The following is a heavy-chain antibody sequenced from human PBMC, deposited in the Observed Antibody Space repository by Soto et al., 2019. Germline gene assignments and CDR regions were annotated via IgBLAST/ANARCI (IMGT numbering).Heavy chain of an antibody. J-gene: IGHJ3*02. Sequence: EVQLVESGGDLAQPGGSLRLSCTASGFTLSNFWVNWVRQAPGKGLEWVANIKQDGSEKYYVDSVKGRFTISRDNTKNSRFLQMNNLRAEDTAVYYCLVTTSAFDIWGQVTTVTVSS. CDR1: GFTLSNFW. CDR2: IKQDGSEK. V-gene: IGHV3-7*01. D-gene: IGHD4-17*01. CDR3: LVTTSAFDI.